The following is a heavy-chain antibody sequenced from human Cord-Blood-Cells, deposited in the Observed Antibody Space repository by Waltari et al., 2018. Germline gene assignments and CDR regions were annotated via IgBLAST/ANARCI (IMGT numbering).Heavy chain of an antibody. CDR1: GGPISSHY. CDR3: ARDGWVGATENDAFDI. J-gene: IGHJ3*02. Sequence: QVQLQESGPGLVKPSETLSLTCTVSGGPISSHYWSWIRQPPGKGLEWIGYIYYSGSTNYNPSLKSRVTISVDTSKNQFSLKLSSVTAADTAVYYCARDGWVGATENDAFDIWGQGTMVTVSS. CDR2: IYYSGST. D-gene: IGHD1-26*01. V-gene: IGHV4-59*11.